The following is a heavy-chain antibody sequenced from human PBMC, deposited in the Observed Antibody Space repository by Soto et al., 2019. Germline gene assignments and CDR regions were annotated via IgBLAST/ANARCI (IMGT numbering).Heavy chain of an antibody. J-gene: IGHJ5*02. Sequence: PSETLSLTCAVYGGSFTTYYWSWIRQSPGKGLEWIGEINHSGSTNYNPSLKSRVTISVDTSKNQFSLKLSSVTAADTAVYYCARERMYYDILTGTWWVNWFDPWGQGTLVTVSS. CDR2: INHSGST. V-gene: IGHV4-34*01. D-gene: IGHD3-9*01. CDR3: ARERMYYDILTGTWWVNWFDP. CDR1: GGSFTTYY.